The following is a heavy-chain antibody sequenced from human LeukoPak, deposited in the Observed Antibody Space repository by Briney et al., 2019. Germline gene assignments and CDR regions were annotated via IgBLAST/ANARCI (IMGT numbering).Heavy chain of an antibody. J-gene: IGHJ4*02. D-gene: IGHD4-17*01. V-gene: IGHV4-59*01. CDR3: ARSSSGLDYGDYYFDY. CDR1: GGSITTYY. CDR2: VFYSGRT. Sequence: KSSETLSLTCTVSGGSITTYYWSWIRQPPGKALEWIGYVFYSGRTNYNPSLKSRVTMSIDTSKNQFSLNLRTVTAADTAVYYCARSSSGLDYGDYYFDYWGRGTLVTVFS.